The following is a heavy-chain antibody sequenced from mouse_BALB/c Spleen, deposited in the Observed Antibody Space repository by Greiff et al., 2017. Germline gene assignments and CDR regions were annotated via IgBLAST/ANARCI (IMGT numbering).Heavy chain of an antibody. CDR1: GFNIKDTY. J-gene: IGHJ2*01. CDR2: IDPANGNT. CDR3: ARALLLRYPYYFDY. V-gene: IGHV14-3*02. D-gene: IGHD1-1*01. Sequence: EVQLQQSGAELVKPGASVKLSCTASGFNIKDTYMHWVKQRPEQGLEWIGRIDPANGNTKYDPKFQGKATITADTSSNTAYLQLSSLTSEDTAVYYCARALLLRYPYYFDYWGQGTTLTVSS.